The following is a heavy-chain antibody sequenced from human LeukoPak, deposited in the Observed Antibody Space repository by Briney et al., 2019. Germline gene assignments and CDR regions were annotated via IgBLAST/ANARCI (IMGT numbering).Heavy chain of an antibody. CDR3: ARDASYCSGVSCYSYWFDP. D-gene: IGHD2-15*01. CDR1: GYTFSTYP. V-gene: IGHV7-4-1*02. Sequence: ASVKVSCKASGYTFSTYPMNWVRQAPGQGLEWMGWINTNTGNPTYAQGFTGRFVFSLDTSVSTAYLQISSLKPEDTAVYYCARDASYCSGVSCYSYWFDPWGQGTLVTVSS. CDR2: INTNTGNP. J-gene: IGHJ5*02.